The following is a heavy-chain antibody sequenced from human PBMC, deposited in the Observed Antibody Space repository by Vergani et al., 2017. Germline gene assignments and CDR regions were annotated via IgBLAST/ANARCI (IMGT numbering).Heavy chain of an antibody. Sequence: QVQLVQSGAEVKKPGASVKVSCKASGYTFTGYYMHWVRQAPGQGLEWMGWISAYNGNTNYAQKLKGRVTMTKDTSTSTAYMELRSLRSDDTAVYYCARVGIAYCGGDCYSWGFDYWGQGTLVTVSS. CDR2: ISAYNGNT. J-gene: IGHJ4*02. D-gene: IGHD2-21*02. CDR1: GYTFTGYY. V-gene: IGHV1-18*04. CDR3: ARVGIAYCGGDCYSWGFDY.